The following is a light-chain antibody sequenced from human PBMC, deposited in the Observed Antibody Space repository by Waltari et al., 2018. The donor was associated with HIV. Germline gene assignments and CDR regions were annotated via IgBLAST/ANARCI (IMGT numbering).Light chain of an antibody. CDR3: LQDYNLPGA. J-gene: IGKJ1*01. CDR2: GAS. V-gene: IGKV3D-7*01. CDR1: QRIDTTS. Sequence: VLTQSPGTLSVSPGERATLSCRASQRIDTTSVSWYQHKAGQPPRLIIYGASTRASGMPPRFSGSGSGTDFTRTISGLQPEDFASYYCLQDYNLPGAFGQGTRVEIK.